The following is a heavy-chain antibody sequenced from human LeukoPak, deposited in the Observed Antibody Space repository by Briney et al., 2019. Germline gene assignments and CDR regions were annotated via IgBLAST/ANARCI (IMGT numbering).Heavy chain of an antibody. V-gene: IGHV3-30*02. CDR3: AKALPITMVRGVFFDP. CDR1: GFTLSNYG. CDR2: ILYDGTNK. D-gene: IGHD3-10*01. Sequence: SGGSLRLSCAASGFTLSNYGMHWVRQAPGKGLEWVALILYDGTNKYYADSVKGRFTISRDNSKNTLYLQMNSLRAEDTAVYYCAKALPITMVRGVFFDPWGQGTLVTVSS. J-gene: IGHJ5*02.